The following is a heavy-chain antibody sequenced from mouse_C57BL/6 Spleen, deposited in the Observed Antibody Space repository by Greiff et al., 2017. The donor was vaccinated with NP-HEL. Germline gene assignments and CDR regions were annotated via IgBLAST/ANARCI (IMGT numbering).Heavy chain of an antibody. V-gene: IGHV1-74*01. CDR3: AIDRVVGSSYGYFDV. CDR1: GYTFTSYW. D-gene: IGHD1-1*01. J-gene: IGHJ1*03. Sequence: QVQLQQPGAELVKPGASVKVSCKASGYTFTSYWMHWVKQRPGQGLEWIGRLHPSDSDTNYNQKFKGKATLTVDKSSSTAYMQLSSLTSEDSAVYYCAIDRVVGSSYGYFDVWGTGTTVTVSS. CDR2: LHPSDSDT.